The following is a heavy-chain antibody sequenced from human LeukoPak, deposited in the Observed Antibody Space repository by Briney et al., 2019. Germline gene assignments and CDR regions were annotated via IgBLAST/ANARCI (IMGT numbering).Heavy chain of an antibody. CDR3: ARAGYCSGGSCYFSSRYDASDI. CDR2: ISSSSSYI. CDR1: GFTFSSYS. V-gene: IGHV3-21*01. J-gene: IGHJ3*02. Sequence: GGSLRLSCAASGFTFSSYSMNWVRQAPGKGLEWVSSISSSSSYIYYADSVKGRFTISRDNAKNSLYLQMNSLRAEDTAVYYCARAGYCSGGSCYFSSRYDASDIWGQGTMVTVSS. D-gene: IGHD2-15*01.